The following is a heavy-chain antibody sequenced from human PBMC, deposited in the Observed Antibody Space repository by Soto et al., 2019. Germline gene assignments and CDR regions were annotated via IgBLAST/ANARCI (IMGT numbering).Heavy chain of an antibody. Sequence: SETLSLTCTVSGGSISSGGYYWSWIRQHPGKGLEWIGYIYYSGSTYYNPSLKSRVTISVDTSKNQFSLKLSSVTAADTAVYYCARGYYDSSGYYPPLDYWGQGTLVTVSS. J-gene: IGHJ4*02. D-gene: IGHD3-22*01. CDR3: ARGYYDSSGYYPPLDY. V-gene: IGHV4-31*03. CDR2: IYYSGST. CDR1: GGSISSGGYY.